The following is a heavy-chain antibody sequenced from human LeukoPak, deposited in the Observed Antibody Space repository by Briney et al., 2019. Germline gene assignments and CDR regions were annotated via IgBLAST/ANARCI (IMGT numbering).Heavy chain of an antibody. D-gene: IGHD4-11*01. Sequence: KPSETLSLTCTVSGGSISSYYWSWIRQPPGKGLEWIGYIYYSGSTNYNPSLKSRVTISVDTSKNQFPLKLSSVTAADTAVYYCARESKYSNHPGWGYYYYYMDVWGKGTTVTVSS. V-gene: IGHV4-59*01. CDR2: IYYSGST. J-gene: IGHJ6*03. CDR1: GGSISSYY. CDR3: ARESKYSNHPGWGYYYYYMDV.